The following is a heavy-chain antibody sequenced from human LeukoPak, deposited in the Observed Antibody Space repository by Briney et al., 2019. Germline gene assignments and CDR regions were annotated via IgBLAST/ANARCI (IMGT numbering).Heavy chain of an antibody. Sequence: PSETLSLTCTVSGGSISGHYWTWIRQPPGKGLEWIGYIHYDGRTNYNPSFKSRVIISLDTSDNQFPLNLKSVTAADTAAYYCARLVNYGYSDYWGQGTLVTVSS. J-gene: IGHJ4*02. D-gene: IGHD3-22*01. CDR1: GGSISGHY. CDR2: IHYDGRT. CDR3: ARLVNYGYSDY. V-gene: IGHV4-59*11.